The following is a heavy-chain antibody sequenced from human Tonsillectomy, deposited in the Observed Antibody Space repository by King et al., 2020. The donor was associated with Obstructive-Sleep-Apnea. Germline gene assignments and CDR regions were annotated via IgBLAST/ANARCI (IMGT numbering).Heavy chain of an antibody. V-gene: IGHV4-59*01. CDR1: GGSINSYC. D-gene: IGHD1-14*01. CDR2: IYYSGST. Sequence: QLQESGPGLVKPSETLSLTCTVSGGSINSYCWSWIRQPPGKGLEWIGYIYYSGSTNYNPSLKSRVTISVDTSKNQFSLKLSSVTAADTAVYYCARVAEKTLDYWGQGTLVTVSS. J-gene: IGHJ4*02. CDR3: ARVAEKTLDY.